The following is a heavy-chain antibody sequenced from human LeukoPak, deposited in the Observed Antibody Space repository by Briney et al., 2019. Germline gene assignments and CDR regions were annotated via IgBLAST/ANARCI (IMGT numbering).Heavy chain of an antibody. D-gene: IGHD5-18*01. CDR1: GYTFTSYG. V-gene: IGHV1-18*01. Sequence: ASVKVSCKASGYTFTSYGISWVRQAPGQGLEWMGWINTYIGNTNYAQKLQGRVTMTTDTSTSTVYVELRSLTSDDTAVYYCARERGGYSYGDYWGQGTLVTVSS. J-gene: IGHJ4*02. CDR2: INTYIGNT. CDR3: ARERGGYSYGDY.